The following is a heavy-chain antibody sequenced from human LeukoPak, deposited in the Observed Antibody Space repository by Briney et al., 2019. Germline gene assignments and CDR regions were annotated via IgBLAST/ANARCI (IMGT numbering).Heavy chain of an antibody. Sequence: QTGGSLRLSCEASGFTFSAYAMTWVRPAPGKGLEWVSSVGSDNKPHYSESVKGRFAISRDNSKSMLFLQLNSLRAEDTALYYCARGLHYYVAMDVWGQGTTVTVSS. CDR1: GFTFSAYA. CDR2: VGSDNKP. J-gene: IGHJ6*02. D-gene: IGHD3-10*02. V-gene: IGHV3-23*05. CDR3: ARGLHYYVAMDV.